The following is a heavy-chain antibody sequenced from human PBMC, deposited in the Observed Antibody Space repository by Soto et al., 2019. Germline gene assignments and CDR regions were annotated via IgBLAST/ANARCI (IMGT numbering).Heavy chain of an antibody. D-gene: IGHD1-20*01. CDR2: ISYDGSNK. CDR1: GFTFSSYA. CDR3: ARDSGFNWNYLDY. J-gene: IGHJ4*02. Sequence: QVQLVESGGGVVQPGRSLRLSCAASGFTFSSYAMHWVRQAPGKGLEWVAVISYDGSNKYYADSVKGRFTISRDNSKNTLYLQMNSLRAEDTAVYYCARDSGFNWNYLDYWGQGTLVTVSS. V-gene: IGHV3-30-3*01.